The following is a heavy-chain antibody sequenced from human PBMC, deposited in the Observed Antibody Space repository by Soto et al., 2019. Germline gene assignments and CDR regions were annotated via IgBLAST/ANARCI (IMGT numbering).Heavy chain of an antibody. CDR2: INHSGST. J-gene: IGHJ4*02. CDR3: ARDHHSFYDTSGYYPYFDY. D-gene: IGHD3-22*01. CDR1: GGSFSDYSWN. V-gene: IGHV4-34*01. Sequence: PSETLSLTCAVYGGSFSDYSWNWNWIRQPPGKGLEWIGEINHSGSTSHNPSLKSRVTLSLDTSKNQFSLILTSVTAADTAVYYCARDHHSFYDTSGYYPYFDYWGQGTLVTVSS.